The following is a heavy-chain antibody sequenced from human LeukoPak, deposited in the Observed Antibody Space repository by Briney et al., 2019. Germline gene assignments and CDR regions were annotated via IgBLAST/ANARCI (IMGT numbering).Heavy chain of an antibody. CDR1: GFTFSSYE. CDR3: ARESIAVAGAPFDY. Sequence: HPGGSLRLSCAASGFTFSSYEMNWVRQAPGKELEWVSYISSGSTIYDADSVKGRFTISRDNAKNSLYLQMNSLRAEDTAVYYCARESIAVAGAPFDYWGQGTLVTVSS. D-gene: IGHD6-19*01. J-gene: IGHJ4*02. V-gene: IGHV3-48*03. CDR2: ISSGSTI.